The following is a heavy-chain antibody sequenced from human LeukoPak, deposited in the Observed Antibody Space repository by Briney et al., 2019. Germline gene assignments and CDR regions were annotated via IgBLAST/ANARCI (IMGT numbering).Heavy chain of an antibody. CDR1: RGSISSSSYY. CDR2: IYYSGST. CDR3: ARHSGYSYGYAYYYYYMDV. V-gene: IGHV4-39*01. J-gene: IGHJ6*03. Sequence: SETLSLTRTVPRGSISSSSYYSGRIRQPPGKGLEWVGSIYYSGSTYYNPSLKSRVTISVDPSKNQFSLKLSSVTAADTAVYYCARHSGYSYGYAYYYYYMDVWGKGTTVTVSS. D-gene: IGHD5-18*01.